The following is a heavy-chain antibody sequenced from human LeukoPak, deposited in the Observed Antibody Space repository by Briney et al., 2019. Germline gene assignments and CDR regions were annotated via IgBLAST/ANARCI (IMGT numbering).Heavy chain of an antibody. V-gene: IGHV4-31*03. Sequence: PSETLSLTCTVSGGSISSGGYYWSWIRQHPGTGLEWLGYIYYSGSTYYNPSLKSRVTISVDTSKNQFSLKLSSVTAADTAVYYCARVGLYDFWSGYFREYYFDYWGQGTLVTVSS. D-gene: IGHD3-3*01. CDR1: GGSISSGGYY. J-gene: IGHJ4*02. CDR3: ARVGLYDFWSGYFREYYFDY. CDR2: IYYSGST.